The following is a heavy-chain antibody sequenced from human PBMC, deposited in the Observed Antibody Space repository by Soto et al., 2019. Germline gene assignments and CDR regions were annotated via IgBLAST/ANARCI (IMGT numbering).Heavy chain of an antibody. V-gene: IGHV3-9*01. Sequence: HPGGSLRLSCAASGFTFDDYAMHWVRQAPGKGLEWVSGISWNSGSIGYADSVKGRFTISRDNAKNSLYLQMNSLRAEDTALYYCAKELLVPAARTYYYYGMDVWGQGTTVTSP. CDR1: GFTFDDYA. CDR2: ISWNSGSI. CDR3: AKELLVPAARTYYYYGMDV. J-gene: IGHJ6*02. D-gene: IGHD2-2*01.